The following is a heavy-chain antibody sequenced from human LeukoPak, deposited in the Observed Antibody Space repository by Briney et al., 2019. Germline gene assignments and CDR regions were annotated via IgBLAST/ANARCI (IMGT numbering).Heavy chain of an antibody. Sequence: SETLSLTCAVYGGSFSGYYWSWIRKPPGKGLEWIGEINHSGSTNYNPSLKSRVTISVDTSKNQFSLKLSSVTAADTAVYYCAMGYCSSTSCYVGPDYYYYYYMDVWGKGTTVTVSS. CDR3: AMGYCSSTSCYVGPDYYYYYYMDV. CDR1: GGSFSGYY. J-gene: IGHJ6*03. CDR2: INHSGST. D-gene: IGHD2-2*01. V-gene: IGHV4-34*01.